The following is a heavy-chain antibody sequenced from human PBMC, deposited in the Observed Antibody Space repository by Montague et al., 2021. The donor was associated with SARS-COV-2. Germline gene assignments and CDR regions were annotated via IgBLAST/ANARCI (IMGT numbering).Heavy chain of an antibody. CDR1: GGSITGYY. D-gene: IGHD4-17*01. CDR3: VSDHPYGSPRGAYDI. CDR2: IYDGGAV. V-gene: IGHV4-59*01. J-gene: IGHJ3*02. Sequence: SETLSLTCTVSGGSITGYYWSWLRRSPGKGLEWIAYIYDGGAVNYNPSLGSRVTISTDTSKNQLSLKVNSVTAADTAVYYCVSDHPYGSPRGAYDIWGQGTVVTVSS.